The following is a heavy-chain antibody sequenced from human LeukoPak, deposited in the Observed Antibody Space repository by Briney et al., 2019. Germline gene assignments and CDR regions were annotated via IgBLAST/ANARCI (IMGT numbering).Heavy chain of an antibody. D-gene: IGHD6-13*01. CDR1: GGTFSSYA. CDR2: IIPIFGTA. CDR3: ARDPEGAAAEDH. Sequence: HRASVKVSCKASGGTFSSYAISWVRQAPGQGLEWMGGIIPIFGTANYAQKFQGRVTITADESTSTAYMELSSLRSEDTAVYYCARDPEGAAAEDHWGQGTLVTVSS. J-gene: IGHJ4*02. V-gene: IGHV1-69*13.